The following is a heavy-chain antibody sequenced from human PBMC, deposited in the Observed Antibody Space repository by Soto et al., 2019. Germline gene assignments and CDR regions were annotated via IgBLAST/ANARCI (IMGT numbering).Heavy chain of an antibody. V-gene: IGHV4-34*01. Sequence: QGQLQQWGTGLLRPSETLSLSCGLYGASFSGFYWSWIRQAPGKGLEWIGEITYSGVANYNPSLTSRVTISVDTSKNHFSQRLNSVTAADTAVYFCARDFMHWGQGTLVIVSS. CDR2: ITYSGVA. CDR1: GASFSGFY. J-gene: IGHJ1*01. CDR3: ARDFMH.